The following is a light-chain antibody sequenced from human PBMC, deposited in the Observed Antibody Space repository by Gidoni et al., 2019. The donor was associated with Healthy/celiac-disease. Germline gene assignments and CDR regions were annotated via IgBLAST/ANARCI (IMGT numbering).Light chain of an antibody. V-gene: IGLV2-11*01. CDR2: DVS. CDR3: CSYAGSYTVV. CDR1: SSDVGGSNY. J-gene: IGLJ2*01. Sequence: SALPQPRSVSGSPGQSVTIPGTGASSDVGGSNYVSWYQQHPGKAPKLMIYDVSKRPSGVPDRFSGAKSGNTACLTISGLQAEDEAEYYCCSYAGSYTVVFGGGTKLTV.